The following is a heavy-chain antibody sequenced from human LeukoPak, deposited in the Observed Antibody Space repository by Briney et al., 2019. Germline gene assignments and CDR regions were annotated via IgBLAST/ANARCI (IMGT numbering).Heavy chain of an antibody. Sequence: PGGSLRLSCAASGFTFNNYAMSWVRQASGKGLEWVSAISDNGGDTKYADSVKGRFTISRDNSKNTLYLQMNSLRAEDTAIYYCGKDWKLDYWGQGTLVTVSS. CDR3: GKDWKLDY. CDR2: ISDNGGDT. J-gene: IGHJ4*02. CDR1: GFTFNNYA. V-gene: IGHV3-23*01. D-gene: IGHD1-1*01.